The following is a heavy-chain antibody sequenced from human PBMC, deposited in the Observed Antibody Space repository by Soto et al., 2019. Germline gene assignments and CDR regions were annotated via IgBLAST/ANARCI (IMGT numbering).Heavy chain of an antibody. V-gene: IGHV3-21*01. Sequence: EVQLVESGGGLVKPGGSLRLSCAASGFTFSSYSMNWVRQAPGKGLEWVSSISSSSSYINYADSVKGRFTISRDNAKNSLYLQMNSLRAEDTAVYYCARGDIVVVPAAARPYYYYYGMDVWGQGTTVTVSS. CDR3: ARGDIVVVPAAARPYYYYYGMDV. J-gene: IGHJ6*02. D-gene: IGHD2-2*01. CDR1: GFTFSSYS. CDR2: ISSSSSYI.